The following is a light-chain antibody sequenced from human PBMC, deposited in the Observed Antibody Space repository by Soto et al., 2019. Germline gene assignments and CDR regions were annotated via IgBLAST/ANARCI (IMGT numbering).Light chain of an antibody. CDR3: SSFTLSTYV. CDR1: SRDVGGYNY. CDR2: DVT. V-gene: IGLV2-14*01. Sequence: QSALTQPASVSGSPGQSITISCTGTSRDVGGYNYVSWHQHYPDKAPKLIIYDVTSRPSGVSDRFSGSKSGNTASLTISGLQPEDEAHYYCSSFTLSTYVFGSGTKVTVL. J-gene: IGLJ1*01.